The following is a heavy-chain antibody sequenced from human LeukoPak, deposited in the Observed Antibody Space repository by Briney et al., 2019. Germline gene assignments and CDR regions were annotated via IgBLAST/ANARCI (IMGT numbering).Heavy chain of an antibody. J-gene: IGHJ3*02. CDR2: IIPIFGTA. CDR3: ATYVDTAMVVDAFDI. Sequence: GASVKVSCKASGGTFSSYAISWVRQAPGQGLEWVGGIIPIFGTANHAQKFQGRVTITADDSTSTAYMELSSLRSEDTAVYYCATYVDTAMVVDAFDIWGQGTMVTVSS. V-gene: IGHV1-69*13. D-gene: IGHD5-18*01. CDR1: GGTFSSYA.